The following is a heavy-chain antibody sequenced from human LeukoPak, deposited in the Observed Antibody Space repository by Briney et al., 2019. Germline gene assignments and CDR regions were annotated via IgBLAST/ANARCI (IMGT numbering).Heavy chain of an antibody. Sequence: PSETLSLTCTVSGGSISSYYWSWIRQPPGKGLEWIGYIYYSGSSNYNPSLKSRVTISADTSKNQFSLKLSSVTAADTAVYYCARDYYDSSGRFDYWGQGTLVTVSS. CDR3: ARDYYDSSGRFDY. J-gene: IGHJ4*02. CDR2: IYYSGSS. CDR1: GGSISSYY. V-gene: IGHV4-59*01. D-gene: IGHD3-22*01.